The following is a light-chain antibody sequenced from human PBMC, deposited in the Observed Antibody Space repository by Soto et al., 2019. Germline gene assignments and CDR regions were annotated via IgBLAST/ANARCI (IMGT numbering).Light chain of an antibody. CDR2: KAS. CDR1: QSISSW. J-gene: IGKJ1*01. Sequence: DIQMTQSPSTLSASVGDRVTITCRASQSISSWLAWYQQKPGKAPTLLIYKASSLESGVPSRFSGSGSGTKFTLTIASLQPDDFATYYCQQYETFSGTFGPGTKVDIK. CDR3: QQYETFSGT. V-gene: IGKV1-5*03.